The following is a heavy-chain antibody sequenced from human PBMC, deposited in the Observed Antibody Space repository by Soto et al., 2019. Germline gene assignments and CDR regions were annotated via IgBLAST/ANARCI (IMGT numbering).Heavy chain of an antibody. CDR1: GGTVSRYY. CDR2: IYSAGSA. V-gene: IGHV3-66*01. J-gene: IGHJ4*02. D-gene: IGHD6-13*01. CDR3: ARVPSSSYHYFDY. Sequence: GGSRRLSCAASGGTVSRYYMSGGRQAPGKGLEWVSVIYSAGSADFADSVKGRFTISRDNSKNTLYLQMSSLRAEDTAVYYCARVPSSSYHYFDYWGQGTLVTVSS.